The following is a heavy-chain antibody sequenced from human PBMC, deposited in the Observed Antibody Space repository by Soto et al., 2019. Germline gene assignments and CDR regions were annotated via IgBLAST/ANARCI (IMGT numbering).Heavy chain of an antibody. D-gene: IGHD3-3*01. V-gene: IGHV3-48*03. J-gene: IGHJ6*02. Sequence: EVQVVESGGGFVQPGGSLRLSCAASGFSFSSYEMNWVRQAPGKGLEWVSHISTSVATMSYADSVKGRFTISRDNAKKSLYLQLTSLRVEDTRVYYCARARQNFDFWSAPHLGDGMDVWGQGTAVTVSS. CDR1: GFSFSSYE. CDR2: ISTSVATM. CDR3: ARARQNFDFWSAPHLGDGMDV.